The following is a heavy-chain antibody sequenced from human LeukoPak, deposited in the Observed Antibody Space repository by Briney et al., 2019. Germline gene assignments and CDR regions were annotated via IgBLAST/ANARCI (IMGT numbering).Heavy chain of an antibody. CDR3: ARAPLGDYYYYYMDV. Sequence: RTGGSLRLSCAASGFTVSSNYMSWVRQAPGKGLEWVSVIYSGGSTYYADSVKGRFTISRDNSKNTLYLQMNSLRAEDTAVYYCARAPLGDYYYYYMDVWGKGTTVTVSS. CDR1: GFTVSSNY. V-gene: IGHV3-53*01. D-gene: IGHD3-10*01. CDR2: IYSGGST. J-gene: IGHJ6*03.